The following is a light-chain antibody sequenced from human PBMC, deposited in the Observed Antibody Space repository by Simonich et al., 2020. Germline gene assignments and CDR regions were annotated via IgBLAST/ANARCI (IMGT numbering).Light chain of an antibody. CDR1: SGSIASNY. V-gene: IGLV6-57*03. Sequence: NFMLTQPHSVSESPGKTVTISCTRSSGSIASNYVQWYQQRPVSAPTTVIYEDNQRPSGFPDRFSGSIDSSSNSASLTISGLKTEDEADYYCQSYDSSNRVFGGGTKLTVL. J-gene: IGLJ3*02. CDR3: QSYDSSNRV. CDR2: EDN.